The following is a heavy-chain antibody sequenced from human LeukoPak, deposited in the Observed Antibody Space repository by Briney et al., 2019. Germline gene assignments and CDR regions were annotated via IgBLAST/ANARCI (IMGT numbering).Heavy chain of an antibody. V-gene: IGHV1-18*01. Sequence: ASVKVSWKASGYTFISYGMSWVRQAPGQGLEWMAWISAYKGNTNYAQKLQGRVTMTTDSSTNTAYLELRSLRSDDTAVYYCASPRLVTGAFDIWGQGTTVTVSS. D-gene: IGHD3-9*01. J-gene: IGHJ3*02. CDR1: GYTFISYG. CDR3: ASPRLVTGAFDI. CDR2: ISAYKGNT.